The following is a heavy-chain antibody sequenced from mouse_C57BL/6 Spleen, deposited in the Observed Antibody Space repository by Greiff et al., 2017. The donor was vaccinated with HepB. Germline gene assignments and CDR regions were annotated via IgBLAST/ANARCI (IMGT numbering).Heavy chain of an antibody. D-gene: IGHD2-1*01. J-gene: IGHJ2*01. CDR1: GYTFTSYW. Sequence: QVQLQQPGAELVMPGASVKLSCKASGYTFTSYWMHWVKQRPGQGLEWIGEIDPSDSYTNYNQKFKGKSTLTVDKSSSTAYMQLSSLTSEDSAVYYWAREDGNSYFDYWGQGTTLTVSS. CDR3: AREDGNSYFDY. V-gene: IGHV1-69*01. CDR2: IDPSDSYT.